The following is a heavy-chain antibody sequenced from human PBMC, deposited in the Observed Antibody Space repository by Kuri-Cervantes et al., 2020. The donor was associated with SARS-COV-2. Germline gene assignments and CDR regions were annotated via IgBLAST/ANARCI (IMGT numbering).Heavy chain of an antibody. CDR1: GFTFSSYS. V-gene: IGHV3-48*04. CDR2: ITSIGSTI. J-gene: IGHJ4*02. CDR3: ARKGLDSSGYSLGYD. D-gene: IGHD3-22*01. Sequence: GGSLRLSCAASGFTFSSYSMNWVRQAPGKGLEWVSYITSIGSTIYYADSVKGRFTISRDNAKNSLYLQMNSLRADDTALYYCARKGLDSSGYSLGYDWGQGTLVTVSS.